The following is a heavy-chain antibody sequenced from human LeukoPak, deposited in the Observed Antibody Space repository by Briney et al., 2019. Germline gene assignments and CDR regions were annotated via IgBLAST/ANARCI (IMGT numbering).Heavy chain of an antibody. V-gene: IGHV3-11*06. CDR2: ISSSDTYT. Sequence: GGSLRLSCAASGFTFSDYYMSWIRQAPGKGLEWVSYISSSDTYTNYADSVKGRFTISRDNAKSSLYLQMNSLRAEDTAVYYCARGPYSSGSSADYWGQGTLVTVSS. CDR3: ARGPYSSGSSADY. J-gene: IGHJ4*02. CDR1: GFTFSDYY. D-gene: IGHD6-19*01.